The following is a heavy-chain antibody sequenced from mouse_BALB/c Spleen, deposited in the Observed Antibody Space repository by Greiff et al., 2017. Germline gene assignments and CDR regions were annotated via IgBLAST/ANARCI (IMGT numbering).Heavy chain of an antibody. J-gene: IGHJ3*01. CDR3: ARADGYWFAY. CDR1: GYSITSGYY. D-gene: IGHD2-3*01. CDR2: ISYDGSN. V-gene: IGHV3-6*02. Sequence: DVQLQESGPGLVKPSQSLSLTCSVTGYSITSGYYWNWLRQFPGNQLEWMGYISYDGSNNYNPSLKNRISITRDTSKNQFFLKLNSVTPEDTATCYCARADGYWFAYWGQGTLVTVSA.